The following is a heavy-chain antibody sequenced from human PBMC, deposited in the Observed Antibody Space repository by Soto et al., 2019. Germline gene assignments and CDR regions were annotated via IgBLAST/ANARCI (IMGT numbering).Heavy chain of an antibody. V-gene: IGHV1-18*01. D-gene: IGHD3-10*01. CDR2: ISAYNGNT. Sequence: ASVKVSCKASGYTFTSYGISWVRQAPGQGLEWMGWISAYNGNTNYAQKLQGRVTMTTDTSTSTAYMELRSLRSDDTAVYYCARPLQGLGHPDGIDPWGQGTLVTVSS. J-gene: IGHJ5*02. CDR3: ARPLQGLGHPDGIDP. CDR1: GYTFTSYG.